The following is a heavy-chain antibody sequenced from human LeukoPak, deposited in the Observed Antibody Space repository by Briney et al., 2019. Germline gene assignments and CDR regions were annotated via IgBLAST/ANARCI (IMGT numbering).Heavy chain of an antibody. CDR1: GFTFSSYW. V-gene: IGHV3-7*01. J-gene: IGHJ4*02. Sequence: PVRSLRLSCAASGFTFSSYWMSWVRQAPGKGLEWVANIKQDGSEKYYVDSVKGRFTISRDNAKNSLYLQMDSLRAEDTAVYYCARETDISGSPLIFDYWGQGTLVTVSS. CDR3: ARETDISGSPLIFDY. D-gene: IGHD1-20*01. CDR2: IKQDGSEK.